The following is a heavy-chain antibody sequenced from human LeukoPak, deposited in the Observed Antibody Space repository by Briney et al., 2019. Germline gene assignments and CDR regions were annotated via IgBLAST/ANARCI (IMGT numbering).Heavy chain of an antibody. V-gene: IGHV3-30*18. CDR3: AKDSDILTGLIYGMDV. CDR2: ISYDGSNK. Sequence: GGSLRLSCAASGFTFSSYGMHWVRQAPGKGLEWVAVISYDGSNKYYADSVKGRFTISRDNSKNTLYLQMNSLRAEDTAVYYCAKDSDILTGLIYGMDVWGQGTTVTVSS. D-gene: IGHD3-9*01. J-gene: IGHJ6*02. CDR1: GFTFSSYG.